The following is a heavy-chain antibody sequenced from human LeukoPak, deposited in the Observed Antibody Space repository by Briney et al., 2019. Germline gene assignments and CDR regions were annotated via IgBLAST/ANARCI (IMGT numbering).Heavy chain of an antibody. J-gene: IGHJ5*02. CDR2: INPSGGST. Sequence: ASVKVSCKASEYTFTSYYMHWVRQAPGQGLEWMGIINPSGGSTSYAQKFQGRVTMTRDTSTSTVYMELSSLRSEDTAVYYCHLPTVTTRWFDPWGQGTLVTVSS. CDR1: EYTFTSYY. V-gene: IGHV1-46*01. CDR3: HLPTVTTRWFDP. D-gene: IGHD4-17*01.